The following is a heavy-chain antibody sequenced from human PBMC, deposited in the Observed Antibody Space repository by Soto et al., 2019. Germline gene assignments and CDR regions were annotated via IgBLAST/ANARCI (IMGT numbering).Heavy chain of an antibody. D-gene: IGHD1-26*01. Sequence: EVQLVQSGAEVKKPGESLKISCKGSGYSFTSYWIGWVRQMPGKGLEWMGIIYPGDSDTRYSPSFQGQVTIAAYKSISTAYRQGSSLKAMDTAMYNCARRWDSQEGCAGYACDIGGQGTMVTFSS. V-gene: IGHV5-51*01. J-gene: IGHJ3*02. CDR3: ARRWDSQEGCAGYACDI. CDR2: IYPGDSDT. CDR1: GYSFTSYW.